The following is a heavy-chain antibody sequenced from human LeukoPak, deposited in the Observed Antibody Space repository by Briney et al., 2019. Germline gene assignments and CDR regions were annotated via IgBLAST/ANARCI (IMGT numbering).Heavy chain of an antibody. CDR1: GFTFSSYT. J-gene: IGHJ3*02. V-gene: IGHV3-23*01. D-gene: IGHD1-1*01. Sequence: GGSLRLSCAASGFTFSSYTMTWVRQAPGKGLEWVSTISGGGASTFYADSVKGRFTISRDNSNNTLYLQLNSLRAEDTAVYYCAKDAYQSGTTGLRAFDIWGQGTKVTVSS. CDR2: ISGGGAST. CDR3: AKDAYQSGTTGLRAFDI.